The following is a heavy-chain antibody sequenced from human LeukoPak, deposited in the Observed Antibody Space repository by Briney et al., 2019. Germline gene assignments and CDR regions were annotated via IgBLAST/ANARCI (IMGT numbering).Heavy chain of an antibody. CDR2: IYYSGST. V-gene: IGHV4-59*08. CDR3: ARLSGSPHPPFDY. Sequence: SETLSLTCTVSGGSISNYYWTWIRQPPGKGLEWIGYIYYSGSTYYNPSLKSRVTISVDTSKNQFSLKLTSVDPADTAVYYCARLSGSPHPPFDYWGQGTLVTVSS. CDR1: GGSISNYY. D-gene: IGHD1-26*01. J-gene: IGHJ4*02.